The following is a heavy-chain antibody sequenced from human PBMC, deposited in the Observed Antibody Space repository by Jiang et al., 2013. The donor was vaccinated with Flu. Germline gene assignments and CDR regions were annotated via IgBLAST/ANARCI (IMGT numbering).Heavy chain of an antibody. CDR1: GYTFTDYW. D-gene: IGHD3-16*01. J-gene: IGHJ4*02. CDR2: IDPSDSQT. V-gene: IGHV5-10-1*01. CDR3: TRRPADWGPYSLAY. Sequence: GAEVKKPGEPLRISCKASGYTFTDYWISWVRQVPGKGLEWMGRIDPSDSQTTYSPSFQGHVTISHDKSMSIAFLQWSSLKASDTAIYYCTRRPADWGPYSLAYWGQGTLVTVSS.